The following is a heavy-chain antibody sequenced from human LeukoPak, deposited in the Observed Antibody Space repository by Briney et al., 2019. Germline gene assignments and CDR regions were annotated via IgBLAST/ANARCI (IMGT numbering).Heavy chain of an antibody. D-gene: IGHD3-3*01. V-gene: IGHV4-39*01. J-gene: IGHJ4*02. CDR2: IYYSGST. Sequence: SETLSLTCTVSGGSISSSSYYWGWIRQPPGKGLEWIGSIYYSGSTYYNPSLKSRVTISVDTSKNRFSLKLSSVTAADTAVYYCARRRITISDPFDYWGQGTLVTVSS. CDR1: GGSISSSSYY. CDR3: ARRRITISDPFDY.